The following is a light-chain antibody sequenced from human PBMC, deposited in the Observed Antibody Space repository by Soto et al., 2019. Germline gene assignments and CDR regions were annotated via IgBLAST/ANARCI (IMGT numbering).Light chain of an antibody. CDR1: QDINSY. CDR2: TAS. V-gene: IGKV1-9*01. J-gene: IGKJ4*01. Sequence: DIQLTQSPSFLSASVGDRVTITCRASQDINSYLAWYQQKAGKAPKLLIHTASTLQSGVPSRFSGSGSGTEFTLTISSLQPEDVATYYCQHRHSYPVTLGGGTKLDIK. CDR3: QHRHSYPVT.